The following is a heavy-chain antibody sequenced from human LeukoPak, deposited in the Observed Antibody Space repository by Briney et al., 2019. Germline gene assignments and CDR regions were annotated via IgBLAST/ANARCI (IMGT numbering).Heavy chain of an antibody. CDR3: ARDEPYYYDSSGYYLFDY. D-gene: IGHD3-22*01. CDR1: GFTFSSYG. Sequence: PGGSLRLSCAASGFTFSSYGMHWVRQAPGKGLEWVSYISSSSSTIYYADSVKGRFTISRDNAKNSLYLQMNSLRAEDTAVYYCARDEPYYYDSSGYYLFDYWGQGTLVTVSS. J-gene: IGHJ4*02. V-gene: IGHV3-48*04. CDR2: ISSSSSTI.